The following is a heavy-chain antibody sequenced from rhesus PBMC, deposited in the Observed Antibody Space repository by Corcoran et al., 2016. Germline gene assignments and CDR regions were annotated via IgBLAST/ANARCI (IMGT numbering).Heavy chain of an antibody. CDR3: ARDESLSGSSHY. V-gene: IGHV4-65*01. J-gene: IGHJ4*01. CDR1: GGSVSSSNW. Sequence: QVQLQESGPGLVKPSETLSLTCAVSGGSVSSSNWWSWIRQPPGKGLEWIGYISGSTGSTFYNPSLKSRVTLSTDPSKNQFSLKRSSVTAADTAVYYCARDESLSGSSHYWGQGVLVTVSS. CDR2: ISGSTGST. D-gene: IGHD6-25*01.